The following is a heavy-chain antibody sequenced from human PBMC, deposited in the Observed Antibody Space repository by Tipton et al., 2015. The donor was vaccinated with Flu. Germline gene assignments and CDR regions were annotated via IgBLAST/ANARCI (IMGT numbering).Heavy chain of an antibody. D-gene: IGHD6-13*01. Sequence: TLSLTCTVSGGSISSYYWSWIRQPPGKGLEWIGYIYYSGSTNYNPSLKSRATISVDTSKNQFSLKLSSVTAADTAVYYCAISIAAAGTFDYWGQGTLVTVSS. CDR2: IYYSGST. J-gene: IGHJ4*02. V-gene: IGHV4-59*01. CDR1: GGSISSYY. CDR3: AISIAAAGTFDY.